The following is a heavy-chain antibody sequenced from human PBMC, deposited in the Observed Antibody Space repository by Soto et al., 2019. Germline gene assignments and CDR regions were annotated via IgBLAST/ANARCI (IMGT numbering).Heavy chain of an antibody. D-gene: IGHD6-13*01. CDR1: GGSISSSSYY. V-gene: IGHV4-39*01. CDR2: IYYSGST. J-gene: IGHJ4*02. Sequence: SETLSLTCTVSGGSISSSSYYCGWIRQPPGKGLEGIGSIYYSGSTYYNPSLKSRVTISVDTSKNQFSLKLSSVTAADMAVYYCLGSSSWYEDYWGQGTLVTVSS. CDR3: LGSSSWYEDY.